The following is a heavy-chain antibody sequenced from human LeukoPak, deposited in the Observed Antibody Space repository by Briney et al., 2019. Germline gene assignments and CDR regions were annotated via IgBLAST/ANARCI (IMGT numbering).Heavy chain of an antibody. J-gene: IGHJ1*01. D-gene: IGHD3-22*01. CDR3: GSSYHYDVGGHHRPPGN. CDR2: IKQDGSEK. Sequence: GGSLRLSCAASGFTFSSYWMSWVRQAPGKGLEWVANIKQDGSEKYYVDSVKGRFTISRDNAKNSLYLQMNSLRAEDTAVHYCGSSYHYDVGGHHRPPGNWGQGTLVTVSS. V-gene: IGHV3-7*01. CDR1: GFTFSSYW.